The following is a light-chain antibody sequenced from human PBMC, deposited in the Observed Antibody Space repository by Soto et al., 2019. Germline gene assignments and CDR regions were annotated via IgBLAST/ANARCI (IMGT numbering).Light chain of an antibody. V-gene: IGKV3-20*01. J-gene: IGKJ1*01. CDR1: QSVTNNN. Sequence: EIVLTQSPGTLSLSPGEIATLSCSASQSVTNNNLAWYRQRPGQSPRLLIYGASSRATGIPDRFSGGGSGTDFTLTINRVEPDDFGVYYCQQYGSSWWTFGQGTKVEIK. CDR2: GAS. CDR3: QQYGSSWWT.